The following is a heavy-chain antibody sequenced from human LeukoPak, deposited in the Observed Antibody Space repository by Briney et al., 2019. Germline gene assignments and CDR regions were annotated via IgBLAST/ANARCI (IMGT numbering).Heavy chain of an antibody. Sequence: SQTLSLTCTVSGGSISSGGYYWSWIRQPPGKGLEWIGYIYHSGSTYYNPSLKSRVTMSVDTSKNQFSLKLSSVTAADTAVYYCARVTEYCSSTSCYTGYYYYMDVWGKGTTVTVSS. J-gene: IGHJ6*03. CDR1: GGSISSGGYY. V-gene: IGHV4-30-2*01. D-gene: IGHD2-2*02. CDR3: ARVTEYCSSTSCYTGYYYYMDV. CDR2: IYHSGST.